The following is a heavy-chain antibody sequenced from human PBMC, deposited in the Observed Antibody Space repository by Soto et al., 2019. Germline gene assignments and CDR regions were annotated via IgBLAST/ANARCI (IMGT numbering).Heavy chain of an antibody. V-gene: IGHV3-23*01. J-gene: IGHJ4*02. CDR3: ANLNYDIFPPRQPFDY. D-gene: IGHD3-9*01. CDR2: ISGSGGST. CDR1: GFTFSSYA. Sequence: GGSLRLSCAASGFTFSSYAMSWVRQAPGKGLEWVSAISGSGGSTYYADSVKGRFTISRDNSKNTLYLQMNSLRAEDTAVYYSANLNYDIFPPRQPFDYWGQGTLVTVSS.